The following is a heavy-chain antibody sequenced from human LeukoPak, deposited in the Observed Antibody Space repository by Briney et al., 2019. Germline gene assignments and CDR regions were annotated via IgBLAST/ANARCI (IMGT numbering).Heavy chain of an antibody. CDR3: ARAVSVSPDFDY. J-gene: IGHJ4*02. CDR1: GYTFTGYY. Sequence: SVKVSCKASGYTFTGYYMHWVRQAPGQGLEWMGRIIPIFGTANYAQKFQGRVTITTDESTSTAYMELSSLRSEDTAVYYCARAVSVSPDFDYWGQGTLVTVSS. V-gene: IGHV1-69*05. CDR2: IIPIFGTA.